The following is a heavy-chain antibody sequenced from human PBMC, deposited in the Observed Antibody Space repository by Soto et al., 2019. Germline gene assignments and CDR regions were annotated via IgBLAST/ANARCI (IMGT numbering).Heavy chain of an antibody. CDR2: IKQDGSEK. CDR3: ARGAIVVVPAETSYYFDY. D-gene: IGHD2-2*01. J-gene: IGHJ4*02. V-gene: IGHV3-7*01. Sequence: GSLRLSCAASGFTFSSYWMSWVRQAPGKGLEWVANIKQDGSEKYYVDSVKGRFTISRDNAKNSLYLQMNSLRAEDTAVYYCARGAIVVVPAETSYYFDYWGQGTLVTVSS. CDR1: GFTFSSYW.